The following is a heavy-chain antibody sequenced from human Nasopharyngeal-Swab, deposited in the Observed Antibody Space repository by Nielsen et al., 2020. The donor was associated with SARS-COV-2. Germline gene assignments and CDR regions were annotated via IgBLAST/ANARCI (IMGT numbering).Heavy chain of an antibody. Sequence: GGSLRLSCAASGFTFSSFWMHWIRQVPGKGLVWISRISGDGSSTSYADSVKGRLTISRDNAKNTLYLQINTLTGEDTAVYHCARGSGPHGSWDYWGQGTLVTVSS. J-gene: IGHJ4*02. CDR3: ARGSGPHGSWDY. V-gene: IGHV3-74*01. CDR2: ISGDGSST. CDR1: GFTFSSFW. D-gene: IGHD1-26*01.